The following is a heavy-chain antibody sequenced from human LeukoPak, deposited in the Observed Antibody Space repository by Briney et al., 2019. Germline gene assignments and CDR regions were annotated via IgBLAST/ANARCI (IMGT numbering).Heavy chain of an antibody. CDR2: ISYDGSNK. CDR1: GFTFSSYA. D-gene: IGHD3-9*01. J-gene: IGHJ3*02. CDR3: ARDRRRGVRYFDHMDI. Sequence: GGSLRLSCAASGFTFSSYAMHWVRQAPGKGLEWVAVISYDGSNKYYADSVKGRFTISRDNSKNTLYLRMNSLRAEDTAVYYCARDRRRGVRYFDHMDIWGQGTMVTVSS. V-gene: IGHV3-30*04.